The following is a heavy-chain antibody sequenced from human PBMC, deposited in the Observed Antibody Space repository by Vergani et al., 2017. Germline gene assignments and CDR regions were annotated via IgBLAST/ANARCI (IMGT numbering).Heavy chain of an antibody. V-gene: IGHV3-30-3*01. J-gene: IGHJ6*03. CDR1: GFTFSSYA. Sequence: QVHLVESGGGVVQPGRSLRLSCVVSGFTFSSYAMHWVRQAPGKGLEWVAVISYDGSNKYYADSVKGRFTISRDNSKNTLYLQMNSLRAEDTAVYYCARDPGGYCSSTSCYTGFYYYYYMDVWGKGTTVTVSS. D-gene: IGHD2-2*02. CDR3: ARDPGGYCSSTSCYTGFYYYYYMDV. CDR2: ISYDGSNK.